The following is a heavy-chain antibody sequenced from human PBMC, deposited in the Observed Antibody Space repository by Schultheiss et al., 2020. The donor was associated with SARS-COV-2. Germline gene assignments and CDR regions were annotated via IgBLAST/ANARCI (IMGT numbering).Heavy chain of an antibody. CDR3: ARILAAVPNY. V-gene: IGHV4-34*01. Sequence: SQTLSLTCTVSGGSISGNYWSWIRQAPGKGLEWIGEISHSGSTNYNPSLKSRVTISVDTSKNQFSLKLSSVTAADTAVYYCARILAAVPNYWGQGTLVTVSS. J-gene: IGHJ4*02. D-gene: IGHD6-13*01. CDR1: GGSISGNY. CDR2: ISHSGST.